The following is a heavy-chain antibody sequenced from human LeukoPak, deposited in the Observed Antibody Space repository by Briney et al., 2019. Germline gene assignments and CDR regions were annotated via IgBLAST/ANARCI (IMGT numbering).Heavy chain of an antibody. V-gene: IGHV3-21*01. D-gene: IGHD1-26*01. CDR2: ISSSSSYI. CDR1: GFTFSNAW. CDR3: ARDKGIVGATTRYYYYGMDV. Sequence: GGSLRLSCAASGFTFSNAWMNWVRQAPGKGLEWVSTISSSSSYIYYADSVKGRFTISRDNAKNSLYLQMNSLRAEDTAVYYCARDKGIVGATTRYYYYGMDVWGQGTTVTVSS. J-gene: IGHJ6*02.